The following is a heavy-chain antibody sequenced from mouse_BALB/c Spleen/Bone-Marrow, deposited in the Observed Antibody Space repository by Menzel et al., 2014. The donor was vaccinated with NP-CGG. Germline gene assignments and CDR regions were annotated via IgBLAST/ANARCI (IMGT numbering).Heavy chain of an antibody. CDR3: ARSADWYFDV. Sequence: VQLQQSGPGLVKPSQSLSLTCTVTGYSITSDYAWHWIRQFPGNKLEWMGYISYSGSTSYSPYLKSRISTTRDTSKNQFFLQLNSVTNEDTATYYCARSADWYFDVWGAGTTVTVSS. J-gene: IGHJ1*01. CDR1: GYSITSDYA. V-gene: IGHV3-2*02. CDR2: ISYSGST.